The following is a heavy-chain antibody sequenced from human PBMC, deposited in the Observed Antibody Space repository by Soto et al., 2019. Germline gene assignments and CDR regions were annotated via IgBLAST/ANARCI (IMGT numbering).Heavy chain of an antibody. CDR2: ISSSSSTI. CDR3: AAGASPFDY. Sequence: EVQLVESGGGLVQPGGSLRLSCAASGFTFSSYTMNWVRQAPGKGLEWVSYISSSSSTIYYADSVKGRFTISRDNAKNSLYLQRNTVRDGDTAVYYCAAGASPFDYWGRGTLVTFSS. V-gene: IGHV3-48*02. J-gene: IGHJ4*02. CDR1: GFTFSSYT.